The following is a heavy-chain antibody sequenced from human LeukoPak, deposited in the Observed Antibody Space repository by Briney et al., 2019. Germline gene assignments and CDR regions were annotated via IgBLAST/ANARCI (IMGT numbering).Heavy chain of an antibody. V-gene: IGHV4-61*08. CDR3: ARGMALYYDILTGYYPFDY. D-gene: IGHD3-9*01. Sequence: PSQTLSLTCTVSGGSISSGDYYWSWIRQPPGKGLEWIGYIYYSGSTNYNPSLKSRVTISVDTSKNQFSLKLSSVTAADTAVYYCARGMALYYDILTGYYPFDYWGQGTLVTVSS. J-gene: IGHJ4*02. CDR1: GGSISSGDYY. CDR2: IYYSGST.